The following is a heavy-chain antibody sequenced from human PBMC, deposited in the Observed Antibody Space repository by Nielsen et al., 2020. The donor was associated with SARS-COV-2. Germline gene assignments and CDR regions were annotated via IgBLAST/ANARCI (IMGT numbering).Heavy chain of an antibody. J-gene: IGHJ4*02. CDR2: INHSGST. D-gene: IGHD5-18*01. CDR3: ARGGYSYGYGY. CDR1: GGSFSGYY. Sequence: SETLSLTCAVYGGSFSGYYWSWIRQPPGKGLEWIGEINHSGSTNYNPSLKSRVTISVDTSKNQFSLKLSSVTAADTAVYCCARGGYSYGYGYWGQGTLVTVSS. V-gene: IGHV4-34*01.